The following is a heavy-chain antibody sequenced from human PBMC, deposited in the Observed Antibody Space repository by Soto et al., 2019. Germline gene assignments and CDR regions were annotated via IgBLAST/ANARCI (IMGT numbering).Heavy chain of an antibody. V-gene: IGHV4-38-2*01. CDR2: IYYSGST. CDR1: GHSITSGYD. CDR3: ARSWELQGALDS. D-gene: IGHD1-26*01. J-gene: IGHJ4*02. Sequence: SETLCLTWGVSGHSITSGYDWGLIRQPPGKGLEGIGSIYYSGSTYYNPSLKSRCTMSVDRFKNQFYLKLSSVTAADTAVYYCARSWELQGALDSWGQGSLVTVSS.